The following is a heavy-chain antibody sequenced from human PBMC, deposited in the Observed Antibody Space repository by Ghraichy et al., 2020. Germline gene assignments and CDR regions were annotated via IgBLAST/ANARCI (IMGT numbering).Heavy chain of an antibody. J-gene: IGHJ5*02. Sequence: GGSLRLSCAASGFAVTSNYMTWVRQAPGKGLEWVSLIYIDGSAYYADSVKGRFTISRDNSKNTLYLQMTSLRAEDTAVYYCARGLDGSYHNWFDPWGQGTLVTVSS. D-gene: IGHD5-24*01. CDR3: ARGLDGSYHNWFDP. V-gene: IGHV3-53*01. CDR2: IYIDGSA. CDR1: GFAVTSNY.